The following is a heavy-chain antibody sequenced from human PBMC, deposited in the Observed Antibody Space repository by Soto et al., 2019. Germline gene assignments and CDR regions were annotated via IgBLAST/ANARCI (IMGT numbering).Heavy chain of an antibody. J-gene: IGHJ5*02. CDR3: ARAQTYYDFCSGLMNWFDP. CDR2: ISAYNGNT. D-gene: IGHD3-3*01. CDR1: GYTFTSYG. Sequence: QVQLVQSGAEVKKPGASVKVSCKASGYTFTSYGISWVRQAPGQGLEWMGWISAYNGNTNYAQKLQGRVTMTTDTSTSTAYMELRSLGSDDTAVYYCARAQTYYDFCSGLMNWFDPWGQGTLVTVSS. V-gene: IGHV1-18*01.